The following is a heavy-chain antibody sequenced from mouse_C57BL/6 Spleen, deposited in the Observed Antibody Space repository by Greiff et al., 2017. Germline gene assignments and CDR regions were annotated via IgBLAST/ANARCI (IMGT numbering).Heavy chain of an antibody. CDR2: IWWDDDM. D-gene: IGHD2-4*01. CDR3: ARIPYDYDGGAWFAY. Sequence: QVTLKESGPGILQPSQTLSLTCSFSGFSLSTFGMGVGWIRQPSGKGLEWLAHIWWDDDMYYNPALKSRLTISKDTSTNQVFLKITNVDTVDTATYYCARIPYDYDGGAWFAYWGQGTLVTVAA. V-gene: IGHV8-8*01. J-gene: IGHJ3*01. CDR1: GFSLSTFGMG.